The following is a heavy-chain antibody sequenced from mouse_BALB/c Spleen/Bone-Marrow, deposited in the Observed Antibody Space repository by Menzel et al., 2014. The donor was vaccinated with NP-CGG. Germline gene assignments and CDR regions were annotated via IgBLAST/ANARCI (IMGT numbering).Heavy chain of an antibody. J-gene: IGHJ1*01. CDR1: GYTFTSYV. CDR3: ARSLYGYDWYFDV. V-gene: IGHV1-14*01. D-gene: IGHD2-2*01. CDR2: INPNNDGT. Sequence: VQLQQSGPELVKPGASVKMSCKVSGYTFTSYVMHWVKQKPGQGLEWIGNINPNNDGTKYNEKFKGKATLTSDKSSSTAYMELSSLTSEDSAVYYCARSLYGYDWYFDVWGAGTTVTVSS.